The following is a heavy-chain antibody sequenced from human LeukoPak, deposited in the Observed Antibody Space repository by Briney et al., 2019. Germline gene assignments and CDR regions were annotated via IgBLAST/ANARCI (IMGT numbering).Heavy chain of an antibody. Sequence: PSETLSLTCAVSGGSISSSNWWSWVRQPPGKGLEWIGEIYHSGSTNYNPSLKSRVTISVDTSKNQFSLKLSSVTAADTAVYYCARDRSSISSSWSIPSRHFDYWGQGTLVTVSS. CDR3: ARDRSSISSSWSIPSRHFDY. V-gene: IGHV4-4*02. D-gene: IGHD6-13*01. CDR2: IYHSGST. J-gene: IGHJ4*02. CDR1: GGSISSSNW.